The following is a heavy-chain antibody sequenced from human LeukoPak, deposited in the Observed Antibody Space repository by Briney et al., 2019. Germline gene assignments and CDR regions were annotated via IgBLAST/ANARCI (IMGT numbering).Heavy chain of an antibody. CDR3: ASENGDPYYFDY. CDR1: GFTPTSYA. V-gene: IGHV3-30-3*01. J-gene: IGHJ4*02. D-gene: IGHD4-17*01. Sequence: GGSLRLSCAPPGFTPTSYAMQRVRQAPGKGLEWVAVISYDGSNKYYADSVKGRFTISRDNSKNTLYLQMNSLRAEDTAVYYCASENGDPYYFDYWGQGTLITVSS. CDR2: ISYDGSNK.